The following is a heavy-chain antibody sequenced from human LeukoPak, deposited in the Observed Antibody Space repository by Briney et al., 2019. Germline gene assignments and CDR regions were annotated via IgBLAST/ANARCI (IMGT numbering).Heavy chain of an antibody. CDR1: GGSVSSGSYY. V-gene: IGHV4-61*01. J-gene: IGHJ2*01. D-gene: IGHD3-9*01. CDR3: ARRRQYYDILTGLDWYFDL. Sequence: SETLSLTCTVSGGSVSSGSYYWSWIRQPPGKGLEWIGYISYKGSTNYNPSLKSRVTISVDTSKNQFSLKLSSVTAADTAVYYCARRRQYYDILTGLDWYFDLWGRGTLVTVSS. CDR2: ISYKGST.